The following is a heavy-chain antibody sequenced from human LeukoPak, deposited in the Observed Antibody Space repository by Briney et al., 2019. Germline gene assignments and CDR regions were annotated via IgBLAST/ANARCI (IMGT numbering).Heavy chain of an antibody. V-gene: IGHV3-30*02. D-gene: IGHD5-24*01. CDR3: AKDREMATIIDY. J-gene: IGHJ4*02. CDR1: GFTFSSYA. CDR2: IRYDGSNK. Sequence: PGGSLRLSCAASGFTFSSYAMSWVRQAPGKGLEWVAFIRYDGSNKYYADSVKGRFTISRDNSKNTLYLQMNSLRAEDTAVYYCAKDREMATIIDYWGQGTLVTVSS.